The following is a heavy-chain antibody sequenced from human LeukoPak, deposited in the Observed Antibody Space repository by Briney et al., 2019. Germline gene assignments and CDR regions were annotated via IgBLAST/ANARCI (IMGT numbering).Heavy chain of an antibody. CDR3: ATDATAAGR. CDR1: GFTFSSYS. CDR2: MNSDGSNT. V-gene: IGHV3-74*01. J-gene: IGHJ4*02. D-gene: IGHD6-13*01. Sequence: GGSLRLSCAASGFTFSSYSMIWVRQAPGKGLVWVSRMNSDGSNTAYADSVKGRFTISRDNAKNTLYLQMSSLKAEDTAVYYCATDATAAGRWGQGTLVTVSS.